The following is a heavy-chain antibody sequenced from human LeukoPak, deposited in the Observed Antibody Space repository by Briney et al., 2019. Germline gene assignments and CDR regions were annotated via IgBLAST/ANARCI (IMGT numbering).Heavy chain of an antibody. Sequence: GRSLRLSCTGSGFIFRGYAIHWVSQAPGRGLEGVGFIRSKALYGTREYAASVEGRFTISRDDSKGIAYLQMNALKIEDTAVYYCARHNVNYYAPDYWGQGTLVTVSS. J-gene: IGHJ4*02. D-gene: IGHD1-7*01. CDR2: IRSKALYGTR. CDR3: ARHNVNYYAPDY. V-gene: IGHV3-49*04. CDR1: GFIFRGYA.